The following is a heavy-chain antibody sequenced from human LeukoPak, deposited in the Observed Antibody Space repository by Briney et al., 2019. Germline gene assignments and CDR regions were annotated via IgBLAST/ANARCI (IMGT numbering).Heavy chain of an antibody. CDR2: IYYSGST. J-gene: IGHJ6*02. V-gene: IGHV4-59*01. CDR1: GGSISSYY. CDR3: ARVPYSSSFSYYGMDV. Sequence: SETLSLTCTVSGGSISSYYWSWIRQPPGKGLEWIGYIYYSGSTNYNPSLKSRVTISVDTSKNQFSLKLSSVTAADTAVYYCARVPYSSSFSYYGMDVWGQGTTVTVSS. D-gene: IGHD6-13*01.